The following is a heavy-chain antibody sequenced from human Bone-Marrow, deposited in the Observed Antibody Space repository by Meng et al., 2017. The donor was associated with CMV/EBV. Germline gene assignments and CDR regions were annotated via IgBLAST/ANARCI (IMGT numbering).Heavy chain of an antibody. D-gene: IGHD3-3*01. CDR2: ISSSSSYI. V-gene: IGHV3-21*01. CDR1: GFTFSSYS. Sequence: GESLKISCAASGFTFSSYSMNWVRQAPGKGLEWVSSISSSSSYIYYADSVKGRFTISRDNAKNSLYLQMNSLRAEDTAVYYCARDGGVLRFPNWFDPWGQGTLVTGSS. J-gene: IGHJ5*02. CDR3: ARDGGVLRFPNWFDP.